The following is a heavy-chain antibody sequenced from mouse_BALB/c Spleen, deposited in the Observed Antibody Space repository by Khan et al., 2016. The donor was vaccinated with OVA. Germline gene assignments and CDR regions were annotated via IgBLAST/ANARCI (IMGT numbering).Heavy chain of an antibody. J-gene: IGHJ3*01. D-gene: IGHD2-2*01. CDR1: GYTFSSYY. V-gene: IGHV1S81*02. CDR2: INPNNGGT. Sequence: VQLQESGAELVKPGASVKLSCKASGYTFSSYYMYWVKQRPGQGLEWIGEINPNNGGTNFNEKFKSKAALTVDKSSTTAYMQLSSLTSEDSAVYYCTRSVYGSFAYWGQGTLVTVAT. CDR3: TRSVYGSFAY.